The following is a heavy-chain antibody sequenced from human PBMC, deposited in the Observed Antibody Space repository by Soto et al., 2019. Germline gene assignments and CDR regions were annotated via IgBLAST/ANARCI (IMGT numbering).Heavy chain of an antibody. J-gene: IGHJ6*02. V-gene: IGHV3-21*01. Sequence: EVHLVEAGGGLVKPGGSLRLSCAVSGFTFSSCTMNWVRQAPGKGLEWVSSISPSTSHIYYADSVKGPFTISRDNAKDFLFIQNDSRRSADPALYFCSGCSGGACHQTQGMDVWGHGTTVTVS. CDR3: SGCSGGACHQTQGMDV. D-gene: IGHD2-15*01. CDR2: ISPSTSHI. CDR1: GFTFSSCT.